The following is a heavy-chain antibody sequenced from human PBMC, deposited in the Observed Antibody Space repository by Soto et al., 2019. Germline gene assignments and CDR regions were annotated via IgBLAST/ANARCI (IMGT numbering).Heavy chain of an antibody. D-gene: IGHD3-22*01. V-gene: IGHV4-34*01. J-gene: IGHJ5*01. CDR3: STRAYDTNGYYRFDP. CDR1: GGSFIGHS. Sequence: SETLSLTCAVYGGSFIGHSWTWIRQSPGKGLEWIGDINHSVRVNYSPSLKSRVTISLDTSKNQFSLTLSAVTAADTAMYYCSTRAYDTNGYYRFDPWGQGTLVTVSS. CDR2: INHSVRV.